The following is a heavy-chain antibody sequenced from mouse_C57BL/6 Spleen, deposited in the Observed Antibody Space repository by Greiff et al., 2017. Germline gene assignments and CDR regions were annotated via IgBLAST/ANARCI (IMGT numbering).Heavy chain of an antibody. Sequence: QVQLQQPGAELVMPGASVKLSCKASGYTFTSYWMHWVKQRPGQGLEWIGEIDPSDGYTNYNQKFKGKSTLTVDKASSTAYMQLSSLPSEDSAVFYCATSDYGSSYWFAYWGQGTLVTVSA. CDR3: ATSDYGSSYWFAY. D-gene: IGHD1-1*01. CDR1: GYTFTSYW. V-gene: IGHV1-69*01. CDR2: IDPSDGYT. J-gene: IGHJ3*01.